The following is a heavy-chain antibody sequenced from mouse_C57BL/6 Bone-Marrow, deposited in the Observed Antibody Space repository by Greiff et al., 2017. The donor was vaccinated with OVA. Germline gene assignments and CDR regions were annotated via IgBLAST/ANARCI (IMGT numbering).Heavy chain of an antibody. CDR1: GFSLSTFGMG. CDR3: ARSLYYSNYEGFAY. Sequence: QVTLKECGPGILQPSQTLSLTCSFSGFSLSTFGMGVGWIRQPPGKGLEWLAHIWWDDDKYYNPALKSRLLISNDTSKNQVFLKIANVDTADTATYYCARSLYYSNYEGFAYWGQGTLVTVSA. J-gene: IGHJ3*01. D-gene: IGHD2-5*01. V-gene: IGHV8-8*01. CDR2: IWWDDDK.